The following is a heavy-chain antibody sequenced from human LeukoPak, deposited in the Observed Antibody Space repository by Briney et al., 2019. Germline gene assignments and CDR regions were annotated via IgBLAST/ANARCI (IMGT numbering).Heavy chain of an antibody. CDR2: IYYSGST. D-gene: IGHD3-22*01. Sequence: RSSETLSLTCAVSGDSISSGGYSWSWIRQPPGKGLEWIGYIYYSGSTYYNPSLKSRVTISVDTSKNQFSLNLSSVTAADTAMYYCARYPTFYYDSIVSPTDAFDIWGQGTMVTVSS. CDR3: ARYPTFYYDSIVSPTDAFDI. V-gene: IGHV4-30-2*03. J-gene: IGHJ3*02. CDR1: GDSISSGGYS.